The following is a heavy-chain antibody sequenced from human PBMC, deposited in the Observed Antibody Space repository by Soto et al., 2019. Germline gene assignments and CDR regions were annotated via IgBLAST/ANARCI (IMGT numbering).Heavy chain of an antibody. CDR2: ISYAGYSE. J-gene: IGHJ3*01. D-gene: IGHD1-26*01. V-gene: IGHV3-30*14. CDR1: GFTFGAYT. Sequence: QMQLVESGGGVVQPGRSLRLSCAASGFTFGAYTMHWVRQAPGKGLEWVAVISYAGYSERYTVPVKGRVTVSRDNPKSTMYLQMNSLRAEDTAVYYCARDGYSGRSDGFEVWGQGTMVTVSS. CDR3: ARDGYSGRSDGFEV.